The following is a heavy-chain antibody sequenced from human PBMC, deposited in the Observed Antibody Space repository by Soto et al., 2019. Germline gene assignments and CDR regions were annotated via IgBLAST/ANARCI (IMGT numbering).Heavy chain of an antibody. V-gene: IGHV1-3*01. CDR2: INAGNGNT. Sequence: ASVKVSCKASGYTFTSYAMHWVRQAPGQRLEWMGWINAGNGNTKYSQKFQGRVTITRDTSASTAYMELSSLRSEDTAVYYCARVDRGCYGKDVWGHGTTVTVSS. D-gene: IGHD6-25*01. J-gene: IGHJ6*02. CDR1: GYTFTSYA. CDR3: ARVDRGCYGKDV.